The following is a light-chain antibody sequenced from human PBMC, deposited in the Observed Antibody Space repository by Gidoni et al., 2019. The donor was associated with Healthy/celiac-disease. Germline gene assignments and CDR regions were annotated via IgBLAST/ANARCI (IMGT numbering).Light chain of an antibody. CDR1: QDISNY. Sequence: DIQMTQSPSSLSASVGDRVTITCQASQDISNYLNGYQQKPGKAPKLLIYDASNLETGVPSRFSGSGSGTDFTFTISSLQPEDIATYYCQQYDNLPALTFXGXTKVEIK. J-gene: IGKJ4*01. CDR2: DAS. CDR3: QQYDNLPALT. V-gene: IGKV1-33*01.